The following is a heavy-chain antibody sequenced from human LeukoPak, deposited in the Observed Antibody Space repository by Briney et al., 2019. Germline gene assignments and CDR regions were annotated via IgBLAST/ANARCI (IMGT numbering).Heavy chain of an antibody. Sequence: GGSLSLSCVVSGFTFSEYWMTWVRQAPGKGLEWVANIKEDGGQKHNVDSVKGRFTIFRDNAKNTLYLQMDSLRAEDTAVYYCARSGDKNVMGGQGTLVTVSS. D-gene: IGHD3-10*01. J-gene: IGHJ4*02. CDR3: ARSGDKNVM. V-gene: IGHV3-7*03. CDR2: IKEDGGQK. CDR1: GFTFSEYW.